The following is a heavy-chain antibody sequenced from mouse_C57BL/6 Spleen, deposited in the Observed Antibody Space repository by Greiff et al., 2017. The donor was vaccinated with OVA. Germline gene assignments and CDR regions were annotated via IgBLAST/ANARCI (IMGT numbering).Heavy chain of an antibody. D-gene: IGHD2-3*01. CDR2: ISYDGSN. CDR3: ARDLDGYYEAAY. Sequence: ESGPGLVKPSQSLSLTCSVTGYSITSGYYWNWIRQFPGNKLEWMGYISYDGSNNYNPSLKNRISITRDTSKNQFFLKLNSVTTEDTATYYCARDLDGYYEAAYWGQGTLVTVSA. CDR1: GYSITSGYY. V-gene: IGHV3-6*01. J-gene: IGHJ3*01.